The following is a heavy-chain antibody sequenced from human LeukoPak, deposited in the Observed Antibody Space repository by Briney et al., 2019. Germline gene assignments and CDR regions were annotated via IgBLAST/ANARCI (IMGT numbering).Heavy chain of an antibody. J-gene: IGHJ4*02. V-gene: IGHV1-3*01. D-gene: IGHD6-6*01. Sequence: ASVKVSCKASGYTLSTYTMHWLRQAPGQRPEWMGCIYAGNGNVKYSQNFQARVTITRDTSANTAYLELSSLRSDDTAVYYCAAEYSSSSGSRLRYWGQGTLVTVSS. CDR2: IYAGNGNV. CDR1: GYTLSTYT. CDR3: AAEYSSSSGSRLRY.